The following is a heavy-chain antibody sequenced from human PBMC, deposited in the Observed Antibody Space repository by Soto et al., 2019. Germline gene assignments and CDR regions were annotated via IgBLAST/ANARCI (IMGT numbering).Heavy chain of an antibody. CDR1: GFTFSSYG. D-gene: IGHD2-8*01. J-gene: IGHJ4*02. CDR2: IWSDGSKK. Sequence: GGSLRLSCAASGFTFSSYGMHWVRQAPGKGLEWVAVIWSDGSKKYYADSVKGRFTISRDNTKNTLYLQMDGLRVEDTAVYYCAVSRLTGAYDSWGLGTLVTVSS. CDR3: AVSRLTGAYDS. V-gene: IGHV3-33*03.